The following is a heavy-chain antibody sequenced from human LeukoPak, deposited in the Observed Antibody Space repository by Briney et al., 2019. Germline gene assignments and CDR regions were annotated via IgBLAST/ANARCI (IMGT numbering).Heavy chain of an antibody. V-gene: IGHV3-23*01. Sequence: GGSLRLSCAASGFTFSSYAMSWVRQAPGKGLEWVSAISGSGGSTYYADSVKGRFTISRDNSKNTLYLQMNSLRAEDTAVYYCAKDNYYDSSGSPGDAFDIWGQGTMVTVSS. D-gene: IGHD3-22*01. CDR2: ISGSGGST. CDR3: AKDNYYDSSGSPGDAFDI. CDR1: GFTFSSYA. J-gene: IGHJ3*02.